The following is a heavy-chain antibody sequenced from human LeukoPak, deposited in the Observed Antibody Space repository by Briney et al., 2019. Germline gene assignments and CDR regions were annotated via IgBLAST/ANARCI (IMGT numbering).Heavy chain of an antibody. V-gene: IGHV1-18*01. CDR3: ARAATADYWFDP. CDR1: GYTFTSYG. CDR2: INAYNGNT. D-gene: IGHD5-24*01. Sequence: ASVKVSCKASGYTFTSYGISWVRQAPGQGLEWMGWINAYNGNTNYAQKLQGRVTMTTDTSTSTAYMELRSLRSDDTAVYYCARAATADYWFDPWGREPWSPSPQ. J-gene: IGHJ5*02.